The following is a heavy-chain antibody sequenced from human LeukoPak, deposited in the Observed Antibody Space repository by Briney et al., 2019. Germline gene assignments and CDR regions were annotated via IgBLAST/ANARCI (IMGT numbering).Heavy chain of an antibody. CDR3: ARDPSGYSSDWYYFDY. CDR1: GYTFTGYY. Sequence: GASVKVSCKASGYTFTGYYMHWVRQAPGQGLEWMGWINPNSGGTNYAQKFQGWVTMTRDTSIGTAYMELSRLRSDDTAVYYCARDPSGYSSDWYYFDYWGQGTLVTVSS. V-gene: IGHV1-2*04. J-gene: IGHJ4*02. D-gene: IGHD6-13*01. CDR2: INPNSGGT.